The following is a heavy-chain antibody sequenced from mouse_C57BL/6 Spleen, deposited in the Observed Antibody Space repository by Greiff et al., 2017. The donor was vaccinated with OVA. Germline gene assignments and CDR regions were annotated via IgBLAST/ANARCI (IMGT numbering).Heavy chain of an antibody. CDR2: FYPGSGSI. D-gene: IGHD1-1*02. CDR3: ARHALGGNYFDY. J-gene: IGHJ2*01. V-gene: IGHV1-62-2*01. Sequence: VQRVESGAELVKPGASVKLSCKASGYTFTEYTIHWVKQRSGQGLEWIGWFYPGSGSIKYNEKFKDKATLTADKSSSTVYMELSRLTSEDSAVYFCARHALGGNYFDYWGQGTTLTVSS. CDR1: GYTFTEYT.